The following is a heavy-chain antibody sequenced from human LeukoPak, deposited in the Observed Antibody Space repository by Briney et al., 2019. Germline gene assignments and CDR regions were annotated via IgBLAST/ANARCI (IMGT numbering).Heavy chain of an antibody. V-gene: IGHV4-59*01. Sequence: SETLSLTCTVSGGSISNYYWSWIRQPPGKGLEWIGYIYYSGSTNYNPSLKSRVTMSLDTSKNQFSLKLSSVTAADTAVYYCATIVTAGTTWGQGTLVTVSS. CDR3: ATIVTAGTT. CDR1: GGSISNYY. CDR2: IYYSGST. J-gene: IGHJ5*02. D-gene: IGHD6-13*01.